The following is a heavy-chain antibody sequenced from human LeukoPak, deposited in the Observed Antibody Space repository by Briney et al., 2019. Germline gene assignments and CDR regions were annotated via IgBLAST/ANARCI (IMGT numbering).Heavy chain of an antibody. Sequence: ASVKVSCKASGYTFTRYGISWVRQAPGQGLEWMGWISAYNGNTNYAQKLQGRVTMTTDTSTSTAYMELRSLRSEDTAVYYCGVNIVVVPAAMMASYYYYYMDVWGKGTTVTVSS. D-gene: IGHD2-2*01. CDR1: GYTFTRYG. CDR3: GVNIVVVPAAMMASYYYYYMDV. CDR2: ISAYNGNT. V-gene: IGHV1-18*01. J-gene: IGHJ6*03.